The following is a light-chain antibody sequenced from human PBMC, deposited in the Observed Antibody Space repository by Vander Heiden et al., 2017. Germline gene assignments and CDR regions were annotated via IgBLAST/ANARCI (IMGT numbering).Light chain of an antibody. CDR1: QGISSY. Sequence: DVPLSQSPSFLSASVGDRVTITCRASQGISSYLAWYQQKPGKAPKLLIYAASTLQSGVPSRFSGSGSGTEFTLTISSLQPEDFATYYCQQLNSYLGTFGQGTKLEIK. CDR3: QQLNSYLGT. J-gene: IGKJ2*01. V-gene: IGKV1-9*01. CDR2: AAS.